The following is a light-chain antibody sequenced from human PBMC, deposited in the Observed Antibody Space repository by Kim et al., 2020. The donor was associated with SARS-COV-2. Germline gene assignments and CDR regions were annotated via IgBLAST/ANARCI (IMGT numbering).Light chain of an antibody. V-gene: IGKV3-15*01. CDR1: QSVSSN. CDR2: CAS. CDR3: QQYNNRPSLT. Sequence: EIVMMQSPSTLSVSPGERATLSCSASQSVSSNLAWYQQKPGQAPRLLIYCASTRATGIPARFSGSGSGTEFTLTISSLQSEDFAVYYCQQYNNRPSLTFGQGTKVDIK. J-gene: IGKJ1*01.